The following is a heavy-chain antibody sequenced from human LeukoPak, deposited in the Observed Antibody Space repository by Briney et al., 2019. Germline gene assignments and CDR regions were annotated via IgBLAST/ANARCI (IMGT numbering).Heavy chain of an antibody. D-gene: IGHD4-17*01. V-gene: IGHV5-51*01. Sequence: GESLKISCKASGYRFNSHWIGWVRQMPGKGLEWMGIIYPGDSDARYKPSFYGQVTISVDKSISTAYLQWSSLQASDTAMYYCARRRTVTTKEAFDIWGQGTMVTVSS. J-gene: IGHJ3*02. CDR2: IYPGDSDA. CDR1: GYRFNSHW. CDR3: ARRRTVTTKEAFDI.